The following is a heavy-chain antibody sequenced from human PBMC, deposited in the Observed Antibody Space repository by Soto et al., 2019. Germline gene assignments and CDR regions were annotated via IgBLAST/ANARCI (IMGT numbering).Heavy chain of an antibody. Sequence: PGGSLRLSCSASGFTFSSYSMNWVRQAPGKGLEWVSSISSSSYIYYADSVKGRFTISRDNAKNSLYLQMNSLRAEDTAVYYCARDQVAMDYYGMDVWGQGTTVTVYS. D-gene: IGHD5-18*01. CDR3: ARDQVAMDYYGMDV. CDR1: GFTFSSYS. CDR2: ISSSSYI. V-gene: IGHV3-21*01. J-gene: IGHJ6*02.